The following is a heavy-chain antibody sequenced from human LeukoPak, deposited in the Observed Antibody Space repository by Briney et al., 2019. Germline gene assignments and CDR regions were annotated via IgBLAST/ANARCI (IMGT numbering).Heavy chain of an antibody. Sequence: PGGSLRLSCAASGFTFSSYAMHWVRQAPGKGLEWVSAISYDGSNKYYADSVKGRFTISRDNSKNTLYLQMNSLRAEDTAVYYCARADLPRDWLLGNYGMDVWGQGTTVTVSS. CDR2: ISYDGSNK. D-gene: IGHD3-9*01. V-gene: IGHV3-30*04. J-gene: IGHJ6*02. CDR1: GFTFSSYA. CDR3: ARADLPRDWLLGNYGMDV.